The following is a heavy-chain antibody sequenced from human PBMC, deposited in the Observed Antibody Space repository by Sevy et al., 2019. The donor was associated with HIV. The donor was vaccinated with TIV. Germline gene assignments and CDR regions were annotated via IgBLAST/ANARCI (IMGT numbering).Heavy chain of an antibody. J-gene: IGHJ6*02. V-gene: IGHV1-8*01. Sequence: ASVKVSCKASGYTFTSYDINWVRQATGQGLEWMGWMNPNSGNTGYAQKFQGRVTMTRNTSISTAYMEPSSMRSEDTAVYYCERDRRRFGEWGVDYYYYYGMDVWGQGTTVTVSS. CDR2: MNPNSGNT. CDR1: GYTFTSYD. D-gene: IGHD3-10*01. CDR3: ERDRRRFGEWGVDYYYYYGMDV.